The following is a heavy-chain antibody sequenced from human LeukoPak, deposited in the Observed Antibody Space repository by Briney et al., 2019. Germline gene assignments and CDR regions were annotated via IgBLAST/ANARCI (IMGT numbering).Heavy chain of an antibody. CDR3: ARDRGYYYGMDV. CDR1: GFTFSSYG. V-gene: IGHV3-33*01. J-gene: IGHJ6*02. Sequence: GGSLRLSCAASGFTFSSYGMHWVRQAPGKGLEWVAVIWYDGSNKYYADSVKGRFTISRDNSKNTLYLQMNSLRAEDTAVYYCARDRGYYYGMDVWGQGTTVTVSS. CDR2: IWYDGSNK. D-gene: IGHD3-10*01.